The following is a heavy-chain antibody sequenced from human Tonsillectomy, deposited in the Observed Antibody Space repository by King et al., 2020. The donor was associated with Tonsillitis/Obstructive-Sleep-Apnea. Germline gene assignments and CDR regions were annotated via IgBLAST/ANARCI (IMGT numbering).Heavy chain of an antibody. V-gene: IGHV3-53*01. CDR2: IYSGGST. CDR3: ARDPDYYDFWSGPPGYMDV. Sequence: QLVQSGGGLIQPGGSLRLSCAASGFTVSSNYMSWVRQAPGKGLEWGSVIYSGGSTYYADSVKGRFTISRDNSKNTLYLQMNSLRAEDTAVYYCARDPDYYDFWSGPPGYMDVWGKGTTVTVSS. CDR1: GFTVSSNY. J-gene: IGHJ6*03. D-gene: IGHD3-3*01.